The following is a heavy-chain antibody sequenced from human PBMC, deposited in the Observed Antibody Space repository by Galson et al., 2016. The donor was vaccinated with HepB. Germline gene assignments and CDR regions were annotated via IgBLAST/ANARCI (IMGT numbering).Heavy chain of an antibody. Sequence: TLSLTCTVSGGSISIGGYYWSWIRQHPGKGLEWIGYIYHLGNTYFNPSLKSRVTMSIDASKNQFSLKLSSVTAADTAVYYCARGGRKGLWGYYFDYWGQGTLVPVSS. CDR3: ARGGRKGLWGYYFDY. J-gene: IGHJ4*02. V-gene: IGHV4-31*03. CDR1: GGSISIGGYY. CDR2: IYHLGNT. D-gene: IGHD5-18*01.